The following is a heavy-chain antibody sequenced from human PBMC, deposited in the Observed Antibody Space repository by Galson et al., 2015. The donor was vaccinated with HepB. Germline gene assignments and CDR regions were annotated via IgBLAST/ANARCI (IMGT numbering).Heavy chain of an antibody. CDR2: IYPGDSDT. CDR3: SGQGTYGDHPPDYYYMDV. Sequence: QSGAEVKKPGESLRISCKGSGYSFTSYWIGCVRQMPGKGLEWMGIIYPGDSDTRYSPSFPGQVTISADKSISTAYLQWSSLKASDTAMYYCSGQGTYGDHPPDYYYMDVWGKGTTVTVSS. D-gene: IGHD4-17*01. J-gene: IGHJ6*03. CDR1: GYSFTSYW. V-gene: IGHV5-51*01.